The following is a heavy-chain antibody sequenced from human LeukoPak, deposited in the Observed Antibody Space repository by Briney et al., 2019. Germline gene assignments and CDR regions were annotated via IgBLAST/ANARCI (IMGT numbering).Heavy chain of an antibody. CDR1: GGSISSSSYY. CDR2: IYYSGST. Sequence: PSETLSLTCTVSGGSISSSSYYWGWIRQPPGKGLEWIGSIYYSGSTYYNPSLKSRVTISVDTSKNQFSLKLSSGTAADTAVYYCARQKEVAGAFDYWGQGTLVTVSS. CDR3: ARQKEVAGAFDY. D-gene: IGHD6-19*01. V-gene: IGHV4-39*01. J-gene: IGHJ4*02.